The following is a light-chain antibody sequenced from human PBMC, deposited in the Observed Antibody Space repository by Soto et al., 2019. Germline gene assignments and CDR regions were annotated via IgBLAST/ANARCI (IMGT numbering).Light chain of an antibody. V-gene: IGKV1-5*03. CDR2: KAS. Sequence: DIQLTKSPSPLSGSVGDRVTITCRASQTISSWLAWYQQKPGKAPKLLIYKASTLKSGVPSRFSGSGSGTEFTLTISSLQPDEFATYYCQHYNSYSEAVGQGTKVDIK. CDR3: QHYNSYSEA. J-gene: IGKJ1*01. CDR1: QTISSW.